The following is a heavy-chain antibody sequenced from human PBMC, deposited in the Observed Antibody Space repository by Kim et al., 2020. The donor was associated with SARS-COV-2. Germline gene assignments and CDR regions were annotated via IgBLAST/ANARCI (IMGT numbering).Heavy chain of an antibody. J-gene: IGHJ4*02. CDR2: ISWNSGSI. Sequence: GGSLRLSCAASGFTFDDYAMHWVRQAPGKGLEWVSGISWNSGSIGYADSVKGRFTISRDNAKNSLYLQMNSLRAEDTALYYCAKERPRGYWGYWGQGTLVTVSS. V-gene: IGHV3-9*01. D-gene: IGHD2-8*02. CDR1: GFTFDDYA. CDR3: AKERPRGYWGY.